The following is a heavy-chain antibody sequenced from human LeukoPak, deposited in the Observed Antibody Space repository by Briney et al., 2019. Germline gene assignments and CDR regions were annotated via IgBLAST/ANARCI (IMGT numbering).Heavy chain of an antibody. Sequence: GESLKISCKCSGYIFTNYWIGLVRPTPGKGLGLGGMIYPGDSDNRYSPSFQGQVTISDDKSISTAYLQWSSLKASDTAMYYCARNGGYCSGGSCYSGGFDYWGQGTLVTVSS. J-gene: IGHJ4*02. CDR2: IYPGDSDN. CDR1: GYIFTNYW. V-gene: IGHV5-51*01. D-gene: IGHD2-15*01. CDR3: ARNGGYCSGGSCYSGGFDY.